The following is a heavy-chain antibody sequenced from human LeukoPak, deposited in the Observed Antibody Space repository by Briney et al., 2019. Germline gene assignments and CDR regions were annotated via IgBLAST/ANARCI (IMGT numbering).Heavy chain of an antibody. CDR3: AKDHITMVRGVADY. CDR2: ISSRGSTI. J-gene: IGHJ4*02. Sequence: GGSLRLSCVASGFTFSNYEMNWVRQAPGKGLEWVSYISSRGSTIYYADSVKGRFTISRDNSKNTLYLQMNSLRAEDTAVYYCAKDHITMVRGVADYWGQGTLVTVSS. D-gene: IGHD3-10*01. CDR1: GFTFSNYE. V-gene: IGHV3-48*03.